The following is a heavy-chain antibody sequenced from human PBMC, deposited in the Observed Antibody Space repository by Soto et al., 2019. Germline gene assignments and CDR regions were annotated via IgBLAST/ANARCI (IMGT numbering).Heavy chain of an antibody. Sequence: PSETLSLTCAVYGGSFSGYYWSWVRQPPGKRLECAGDIYHTGITNCSTSLKSRVTISVDNSKNQYALRLTSVTAADTAVYYCARFSSSGLYYYFGMDVWGQGTTVTVSS. D-gene: IGHD6-13*01. CDR1: GGSFSGYY. CDR3: ARFSSSGLYYYFGMDV. CDR2: IYHTGIT. J-gene: IGHJ6*02. V-gene: IGHV4-34*01.